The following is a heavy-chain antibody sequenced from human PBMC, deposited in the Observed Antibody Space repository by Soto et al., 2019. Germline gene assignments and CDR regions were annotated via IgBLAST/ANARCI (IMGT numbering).Heavy chain of an antibody. Sequence: GGSLRLSCAASGFTFSSYGMHWVRQAPGKGLEWVAVISYDGSNKYYADSVKGRFTISRDNSKNTLYLQMNSLRAEDTAVYYCAKDVTMVRGVQSLMDVWGQGTTVTVSS. CDR2: ISYDGSNK. D-gene: IGHD3-10*01. CDR1: GFTFSSYG. J-gene: IGHJ6*02. CDR3: AKDVTMVRGVQSLMDV. V-gene: IGHV3-30*18.